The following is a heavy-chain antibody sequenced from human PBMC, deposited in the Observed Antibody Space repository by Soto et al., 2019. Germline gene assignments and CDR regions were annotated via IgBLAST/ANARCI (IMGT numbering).Heavy chain of an antibody. CDR3: ARDLSVLSNYYGSGSYSHYGMDV. V-gene: IGHV1-69*04. J-gene: IGHJ6*02. D-gene: IGHD3-10*01. Sequence: ASVKVSCKAIGYSFTSHYMHWVRQAPGQGLEWMGTIIPILGIANYAQKFQGRVTITADKSTSTAYMELSSLRSEDTAVYYCARDLSVLSNYYGSGSYSHYGMDVWGQGTTVTVSS. CDR2: IIPILGIA. CDR1: GYSFTSHY.